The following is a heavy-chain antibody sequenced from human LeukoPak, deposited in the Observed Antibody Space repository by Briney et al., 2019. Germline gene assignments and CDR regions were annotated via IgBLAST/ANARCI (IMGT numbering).Heavy chain of an antibody. CDR1: GFTFSSYE. D-gene: IGHD3-10*01. V-gene: IGHV3-48*03. Sequence: GGSLRLSCAASGFTFSSYEMNWVRQAPGKGLEWVSYISSSGSTIYYADSVKGRFTISRDNAKNSLYLQMNSLRAEDTAVYYCARDLVRYGSGSYYKLIYYYYYMDVWGKGTTVTVSS. J-gene: IGHJ6*03. CDR3: ARDLVRYGSGSYYKLIYYYYYMDV. CDR2: ISSSGSTI.